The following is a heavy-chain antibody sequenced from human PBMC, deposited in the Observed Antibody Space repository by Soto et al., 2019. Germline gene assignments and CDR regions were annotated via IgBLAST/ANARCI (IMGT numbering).Heavy chain of an antibody. D-gene: IGHD5-18*01. V-gene: IGHV3-33*01. J-gene: IGHJ6*02. Sequence: GSLRLSCAASGFTFSSYGMHWVRQAPGKGLEWVAVIWYDGSNKYYADSVKGRFTISRDNSKNTLYLQMNSLRAEDTAVYYCARDRLRYSYGPRYYYYGMDIWGQGTTVTVSS. CDR1: GFTFSSYG. CDR2: IWYDGSNK. CDR3: ARDRLRYSYGPRYYYYGMDI.